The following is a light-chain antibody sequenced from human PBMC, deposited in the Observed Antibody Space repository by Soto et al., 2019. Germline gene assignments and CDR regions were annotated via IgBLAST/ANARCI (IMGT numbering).Light chain of an antibody. V-gene: IGKV1-5*01. CDR2: DAS. J-gene: IGKJ2*01. Sequence: DIQMTQSPSTLSASVGDRVTITCRASQSISSWLAWYQQKPGKAPKLLIYDASSLESGVPSRFSGSGSETEFTLTISSLQPDDFATYYCQQYNYSLYTFGQGTTLEIK. CDR3: QQYNYSLYT. CDR1: QSISSW.